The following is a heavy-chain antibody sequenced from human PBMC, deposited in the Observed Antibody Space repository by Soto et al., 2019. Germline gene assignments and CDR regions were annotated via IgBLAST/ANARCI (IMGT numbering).Heavy chain of an antibody. CDR3: VKDRGSNGWLFDS. J-gene: IGHJ4*02. D-gene: IGHD6-19*01. CDR1: VDPFSRYY. CDR2: VYYSGNT. Sequence: PSETLSLTCTVSVDPFSRYYWSWIRQPPGKGLEWIGYVYYSGNTDYNPSLKSRVTISIDTSKNQFSLTLTSVTAADTAVYYCVKDRGSNGWLFDSWGPATLVTVS. V-gene: IGHV4-59*01.